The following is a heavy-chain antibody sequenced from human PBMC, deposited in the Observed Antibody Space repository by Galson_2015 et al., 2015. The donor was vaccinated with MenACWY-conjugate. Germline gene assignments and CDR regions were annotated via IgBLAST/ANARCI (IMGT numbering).Heavy chain of an antibody. V-gene: IGHV3-74*01. Sequence: RLSCAASGFTFSSYWMHWVRQAPGKGLVWVSRINSDGSNTSYADSVKGRFTISRDNAKNTLYLQMNSLRAEDTAVYYCAQYCSSTSCYAGKGARGQGTLVTVSS. J-gene: IGHJ4*02. D-gene: IGHD2-2*01. CDR3: AQYCSSTSCYAGKGA. CDR2: INSDGSNT. CDR1: GFTFSSYW.